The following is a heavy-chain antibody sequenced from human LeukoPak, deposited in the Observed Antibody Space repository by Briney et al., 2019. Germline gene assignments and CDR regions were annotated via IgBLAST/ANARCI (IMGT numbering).Heavy chain of an antibody. V-gene: IGHV4-39*07. CDR3: ARVASGTGYFDY. CDR1: GGSISSSSYY. CDR2: IYYSGST. J-gene: IGHJ4*02. Sequence: SQTLSLTCTVSGGSISSSSYYWGWIRQPPGKGLEWIGSIYYSGSTYYNPSLKSRVTISVDTSKNQFSLKLSSVTAADTAVYYCARVASGTGYFDYWGQGTLVTVSS. D-gene: IGHD1-1*01.